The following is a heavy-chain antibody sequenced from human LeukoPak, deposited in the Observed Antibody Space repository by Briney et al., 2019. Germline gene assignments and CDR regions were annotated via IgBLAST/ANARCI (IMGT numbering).Heavy chain of an antibody. J-gene: IGHJ4*02. CDR2: INHSGST. CDR1: GGSFSGYY. V-gene: IGHV4-34*01. D-gene: IGHD3-3*01. CDR3: ARLGDYDFWSGSAIADDY. Sequence: SETLSLTCAVYGGSFSGYYWSWIRQPPGKGLEWIGEINHSGSTNYNPSLKSRVTISVDTSKNQFSLKLSSVTAADTAVYYCARLGDYDFWSGSAIADDYWGQGTLVTVSS.